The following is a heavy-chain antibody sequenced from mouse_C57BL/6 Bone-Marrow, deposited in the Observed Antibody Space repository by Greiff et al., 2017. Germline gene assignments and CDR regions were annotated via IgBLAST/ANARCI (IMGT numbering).Heavy chain of an antibody. CDR1: GYTFTSYW. Sequence: QVQLQQPGAELVKPGASVKLSCKASGYTFTSYWMQWVQQRPGQGLEWIGEIDPSDSYTNYNQKFKGKATLTVDTSSSTAYLQLSSLTSEDVAVYYCARGYGSSRDYFDYWGQGTTLTVSS. J-gene: IGHJ2*01. D-gene: IGHD1-1*01. CDR3: ARGYGSSRDYFDY. V-gene: IGHV1-50*01. CDR2: IDPSDSYT.